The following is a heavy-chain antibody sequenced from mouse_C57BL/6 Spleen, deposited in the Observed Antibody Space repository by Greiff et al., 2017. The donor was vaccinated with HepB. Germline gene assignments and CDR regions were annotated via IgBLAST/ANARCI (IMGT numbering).Heavy chain of an antibody. CDR3: ARDAFYYGSSPYYAMDY. CDR1: GYAFSSSW. CDR2: IYPGDGDT. V-gene: IGHV1-82*01. J-gene: IGHJ4*01. D-gene: IGHD1-1*01. Sequence: VQLQQSGPELVKPGASVKISCKASGYAFSSSWMNWVKQRPGKGLEWIGRIYPGDGDTNYNGKFKGKATLTADKSSSTAYMQLSSLTSEDSAVYFCARDAFYYGSSPYYAMDYWGQGTSVTVSS.